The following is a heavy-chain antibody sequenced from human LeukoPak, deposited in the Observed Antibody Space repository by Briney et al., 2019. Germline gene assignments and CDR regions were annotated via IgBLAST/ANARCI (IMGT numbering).Heavy chain of an antibody. V-gene: IGHV3-48*04. Sequence: GGSLRLSCAASGFTFSSYSMNWVRQAPGMGLEWVSYIGSSSYTIYYADSVKGRFSISRDNSKNSLYLEMNSLRTEDAAMYYCAKESGKFDYWGQGTLVAVSS. CDR1: GFTFSSYS. CDR2: IGSSSYTI. CDR3: AKESGKFDY. J-gene: IGHJ4*02.